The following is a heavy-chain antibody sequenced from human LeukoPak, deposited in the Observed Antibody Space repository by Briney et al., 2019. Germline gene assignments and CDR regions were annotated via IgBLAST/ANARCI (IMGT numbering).Heavy chain of an antibody. CDR2: ISGSGGST. Sequence: GGSLRLSCAASGFTFSSYAMSWVRQAPGKGLEWVSAISGSGGSTYYADSVKGRFTISRDNSKNTLYLQMNSLRAEDTAVYYCAKNIVVVPAALDYWGQVTLVTVSS. CDR3: AKNIVVVPAALDY. D-gene: IGHD2-2*01. J-gene: IGHJ4*02. V-gene: IGHV3-23*01. CDR1: GFTFSSYA.